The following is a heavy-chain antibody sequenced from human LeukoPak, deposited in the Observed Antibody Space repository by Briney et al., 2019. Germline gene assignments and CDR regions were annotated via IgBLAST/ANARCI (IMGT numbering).Heavy chain of an antibody. Sequence: SVKVSCKASGGTFSSYAISWVRQAPGQGLEWMGGIIPIFGTANYAQKFQGRVTITADESTSTAYMELSSLRSEDTAVYYCASSEVLEEELPSYYYYYMDVWGKGTTVTVSS. CDR2: IIPIFGTA. CDR1: GGTFSSYA. J-gene: IGHJ6*03. D-gene: IGHD3-3*01. CDR3: ASSEVLEEELPSYYYYYMDV. V-gene: IGHV1-69*01.